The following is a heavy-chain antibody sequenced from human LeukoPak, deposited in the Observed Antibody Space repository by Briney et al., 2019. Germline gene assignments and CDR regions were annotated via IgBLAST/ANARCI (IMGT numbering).Heavy chain of an antibody. D-gene: IGHD6-13*01. CDR1: GGSISSSSYY. J-gene: IGHJ4*02. V-gene: IGHV4-39*07. Sequence: PSETLSLTCTVSGGSISSSSYYWGRHPPPTGQGLEWIGSIYYSGSTYPNPSLKSRVTISADTYKNQFSLNLSPVTAAAAAVSSCVSDPTAKGFSSFDYWGQGTLVTVSS. CDR3: VSDPTAKGFSSFDY. CDR2: IYYSGST.